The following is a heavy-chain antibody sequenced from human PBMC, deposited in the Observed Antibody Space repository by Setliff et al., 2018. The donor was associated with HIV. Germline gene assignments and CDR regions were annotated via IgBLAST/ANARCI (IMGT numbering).Heavy chain of an antibody. CDR1: GGSISNYY. CDR2: IYYSGNP. CDR3: ARGFDYAQRPPLYYFDY. Sequence: SETLSLTCTVPGGSISNYYWSWIRQHPGKGLEWIWYIYYSGNPFYNTSLRSRVTISLDTSKNQFSLKQRSVTAADTAVYYCARGFDYAQRPPLYYFDYWGQGTLVTVSS. V-gene: IGHV4-59*06. J-gene: IGHJ4*02. D-gene: IGHD2-2*01.